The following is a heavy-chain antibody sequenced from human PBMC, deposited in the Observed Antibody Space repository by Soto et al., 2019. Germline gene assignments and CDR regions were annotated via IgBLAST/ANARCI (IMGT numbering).Heavy chain of an antibody. CDR2: IKPDGSAT. Sequence: EVQLVESGGGLVQPGGSLRLSCAVSGFTFGSYWMNWVRLIPGKGLEWVADIKPDGSATYYVDSVRGRFTISRDNAKNSLYRQMNRLRAEDTSVYYRARAGYCCPGCYYYFHYSGQGALVTVSS. V-gene: IGHV3-7*01. J-gene: IGHJ4*02. D-gene: IGHD2-2*01. CDR3: ARAGYCCPGCYYYFHY. CDR1: GFTFGSYW.